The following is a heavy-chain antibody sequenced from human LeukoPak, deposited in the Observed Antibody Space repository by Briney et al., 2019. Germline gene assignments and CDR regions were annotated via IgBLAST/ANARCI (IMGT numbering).Heavy chain of an antibody. D-gene: IGHD3-9*01. J-gene: IGHJ6*02. CDR3: ARFDWAIYYYYYYGMDV. CDR2: MNPNSGNT. CDR1: GYTFTSYD. Sequence: ASVKVSCKASGYTFTSYDINWVRQATGQGLEWMGWMNPNSGNTGYAQKFQGRVTMTRNTSISTAYMELSSLRAEDTAVCYCARFDWAIYYYYYYGMDVWGQGTTVTVSS. V-gene: IGHV1-8*01.